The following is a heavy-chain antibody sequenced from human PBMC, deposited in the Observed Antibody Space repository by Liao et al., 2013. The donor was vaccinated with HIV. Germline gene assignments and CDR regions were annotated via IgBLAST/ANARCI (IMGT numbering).Heavy chain of an antibody. Sequence: QVQLQESGPGLVKPSETLSLTCTVSGGSISSYYWSWIRRPAGKGLEWIGRIYGSGSTDYNPSLKSRLTMSLDRSKNQFSLKLSSVTAADTAVYYCARSMLLRPNWFDPWGQGTLVTVSS. CDR3: ARSMLLRPNWFDP. D-gene: IGHD2-15*01. J-gene: IGHJ5*02. CDR1: GGSISSYY. CDR2: IYGSGST. V-gene: IGHV4-4*07.